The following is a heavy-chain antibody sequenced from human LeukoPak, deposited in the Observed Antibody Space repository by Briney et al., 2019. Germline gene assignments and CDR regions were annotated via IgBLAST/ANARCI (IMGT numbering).Heavy chain of an antibody. CDR2: INPSGGST. J-gene: IGHJ4*02. D-gene: IGHD3-22*01. Sequence: ASVKVSCKASGYIFTSYYMHWVRQAPEQGLEWMGIINPSGGSTRYAQMFQGRVTMTRDTSTSTVYMELSSLRSDDTAVYYCAREPLDYYDSSGYADWGQGTLVTVSS. V-gene: IGHV1-46*01. CDR1: GYIFTSYY. CDR3: AREPLDYYDSSGYAD.